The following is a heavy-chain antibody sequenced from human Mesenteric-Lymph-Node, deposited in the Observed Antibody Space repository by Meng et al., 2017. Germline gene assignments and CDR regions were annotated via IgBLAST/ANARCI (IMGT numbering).Heavy chain of an antibody. V-gene: IGHV3-30*19. CDR2: ISYDGSNK. CDR1: GFTFSSYG. CDR3: ARTGWLQFLDY. Sequence: GGSLRLSCAASGFTFSSYGMHWVRQAPGKGLEWVAVISYDGSNKYYADSVKGRFTISRDNSKNTLYLQMNSLRAEDTAVYYRARTGWLQFLDYWGQGTLVTVSS. J-gene: IGHJ4*02. D-gene: IGHD5-24*01.